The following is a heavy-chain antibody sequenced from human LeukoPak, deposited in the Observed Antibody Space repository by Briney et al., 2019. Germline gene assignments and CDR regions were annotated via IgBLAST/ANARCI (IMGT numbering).Heavy chain of an antibody. Sequence: ASVKVSCKALGYTFTDYYMHWVRQAPGQGLEWMGWINGNSGDTKYAQKFQGRVTMTRDTSISTAYMELRSLRSDDTAVYYCARRYENYDFWSGPLTTEYYFDYWGQGTLVTVSS. D-gene: IGHD3-3*01. V-gene: IGHV1-2*02. CDR2: INGNSGDT. CDR3: ARRYENYDFWSGPLTTEYYFDY. J-gene: IGHJ4*02. CDR1: GYTFTDYY.